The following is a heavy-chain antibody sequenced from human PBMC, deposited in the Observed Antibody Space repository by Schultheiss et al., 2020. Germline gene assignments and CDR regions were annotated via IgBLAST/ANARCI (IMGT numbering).Heavy chain of an antibody. CDR1: GFTFSSYD. CDR3: ARDGGSDAFDI. CDR2: IGTAGDT. Sequence: GGSLRLSCAASGFTFSSYDMHWVRQATGKGLEWVSAIGTAGDTYYPGSVKGRFTISRENAKNSLYLQMNSLRAGDTAVYYCARDGGSDAFDIWGQGTMVTVSS. V-gene: IGHV3-13*04. J-gene: IGHJ3*02. D-gene: IGHD3-16*01.